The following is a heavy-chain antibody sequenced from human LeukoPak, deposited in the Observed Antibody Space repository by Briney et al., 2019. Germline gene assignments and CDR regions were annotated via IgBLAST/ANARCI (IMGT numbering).Heavy chain of an antibody. CDR3: ARSTVTTGLAFDY. D-gene: IGHD4-11*01. V-gene: IGHV3-21*01. Sequence: GGSLRLSCAASGFTFSSYSMNWVRQAPGKGLEWVSSISSSSYIYYADSVKGRFTISRDNAKNSPYLQMNSLRAEDTAVYYCARSTVTTGLAFDYWGQGTLVTVSS. J-gene: IGHJ4*02. CDR1: GFTFSSYS. CDR2: ISSSSYI.